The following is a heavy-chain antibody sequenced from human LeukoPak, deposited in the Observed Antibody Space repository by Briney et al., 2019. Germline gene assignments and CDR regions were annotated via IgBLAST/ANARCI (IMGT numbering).Heavy chain of an antibody. V-gene: IGHV4-4*07. CDR3: ARGSFGHFDR. Sequence: SETLSLTCSVSGGSINDYYWNWIRQPAGKGLEWIGRFYSSGGTYYNPTLKGPVTISVDKSKNQLSLNLRSVTAADTAVYYCARGSFGHFDRWGQGTLVTVSS. J-gene: IGHJ4*02. CDR2: FYSSGGT. CDR1: GGSINDYY. D-gene: IGHD5-18*01.